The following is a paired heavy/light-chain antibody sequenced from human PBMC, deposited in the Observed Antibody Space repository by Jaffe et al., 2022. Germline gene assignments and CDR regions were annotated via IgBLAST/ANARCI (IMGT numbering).Heavy chain of an antibody. J-gene: IGHJ4*02. CDR1: GFTFSSYA. V-gene: IGHV3-23*01. Sequence: EVQLLESGGGLVQPGGSLRLSCAASGFTFSSYAMSWVRQAPGKGLEWVSAISGSGGSTYYADSVKGRFTISRDNSKNTLYLQMNSLRAEDTAVYYCAKDQGGWYCSGGSCYPDYYFDYWGQGTLVTVSS. CDR2: ISGSGGST. CDR3: AKDQGGWYCSGGSCYPDYYFDY. D-gene: IGHD2-15*01.
Light chain of an antibody. CDR3: NSRDSSGNRYV. CDR1: SLRSYY. J-gene: IGLJ1*01. CDR2: GKN. V-gene: IGLV3-19*01. Sequence: SSELTQDPAVSVALGQTVRITCQGDSLRSYYASWYQQKPGQAPVLVIYGKNNRPSGIPDRFSGSSSGNTASLTITGAQAEDEADYYCNSRDSSGNRYVFGTGTKVTVL.